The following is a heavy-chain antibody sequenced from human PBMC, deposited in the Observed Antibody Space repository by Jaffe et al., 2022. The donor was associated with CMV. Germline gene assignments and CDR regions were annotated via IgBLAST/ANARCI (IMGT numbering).Heavy chain of an antibody. Sequence: QVQLQESGPGLVKPSGTLSLTCAVSGGSISSSNWWSWVRQPPGKGLEWIGEIYHSGSTNYNPSLKSRVTISVDKSKNQFSLKLSSVTAADTAVYYCAKSQDIVVVPAASPRRGLVAFDIWGQGTMVTVSS. CDR1: GGSISSSNW. CDR2: IYHSGST. J-gene: IGHJ3*02. D-gene: IGHD2-2*01. V-gene: IGHV4-4*02. CDR3: AKSQDIVVVPAASPRRGLVAFDI.